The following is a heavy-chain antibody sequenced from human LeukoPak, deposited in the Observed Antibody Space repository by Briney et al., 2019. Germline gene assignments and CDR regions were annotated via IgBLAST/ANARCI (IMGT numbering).Heavy chain of an antibody. V-gene: IGHV3-23*01. Sequence: GGSLRLSCAASGFTFSSYAMSWVRQAPGKGLEWVSAISGSGGSTYYADSVKGRFTISRDNAKNSLYLQMNSLRAEDTAVYYCARGPGGYCSGGSCYPTGYWGQGTLVTVSS. CDR2: ISGSGGST. D-gene: IGHD2-15*01. J-gene: IGHJ4*02. CDR1: GFTFSSYA. CDR3: ARGPGGYCSGGSCYPTGY.